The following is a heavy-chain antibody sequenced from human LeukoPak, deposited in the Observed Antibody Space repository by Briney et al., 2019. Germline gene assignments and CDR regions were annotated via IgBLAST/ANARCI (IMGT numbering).Heavy chain of an antibody. CDR2: ISGYNGDT. J-gene: IGHJ4*02. CDR1: GYTFTTYG. Sequence: ASVKVSCKASGYTFTTYGISWVRQAPGQGLEWMGWISGYNGDTNFAQKLQGRVTMTTDTSTSTAYMELRSLRSDDTAIYYCARFGSGTYAGDYWGQGTLVTVSS. CDR3: ARFGSGTYAGDY. D-gene: IGHD1-26*01. V-gene: IGHV1-18*01.